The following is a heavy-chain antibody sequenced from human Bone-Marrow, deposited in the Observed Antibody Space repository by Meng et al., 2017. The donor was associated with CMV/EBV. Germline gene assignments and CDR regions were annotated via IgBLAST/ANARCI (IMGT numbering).Heavy chain of an antibody. CDR2: IKQDGTEK. D-gene: IGHD3-16*01. J-gene: IGHJ4*02. CDR1: GFTFSSYY. Sequence: GESLKISCAASGFTFSSYYMTWVRQAPGKGLEWVANIKQDGTEKYYVDSVKGRFTISRDNAKNSLYLQMNSLRAEDTALYHCAREGEGTDYWGQGTLVTVSS. CDR3: AREGEGTDY. V-gene: IGHV3-7*03.